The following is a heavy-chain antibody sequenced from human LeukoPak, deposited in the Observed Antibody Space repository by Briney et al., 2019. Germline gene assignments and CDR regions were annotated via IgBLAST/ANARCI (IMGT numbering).Heavy chain of an antibody. V-gene: IGHV1-8*01. CDR1: GYTFTSYD. CDR3: ARGQVVRGVINY. J-gene: IGHJ4*02. D-gene: IGHD3-10*01. Sequence: ASVKVSCKASGYTFTSYDINWVRQATGQGLEWMGWMNPNSGNTGYAQKFQGRVTMTRNTSMSTAYMELSSLRSEDTAVYYCARGQVVRGVINYWGQGTLVTVSS. CDR2: MNPNSGNT.